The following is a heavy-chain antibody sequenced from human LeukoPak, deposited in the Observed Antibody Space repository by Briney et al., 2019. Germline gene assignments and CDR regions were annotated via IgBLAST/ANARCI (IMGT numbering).Heavy chain of an antibody. Sequence: ASVKVSCKASGYSFTNYDINWVRQAAGQGLEWMGWVNPNNGDAGFSQKFQGRVTLTSNTSLTTAYMELTSLTSEDTAVYYCARGYCSSTSCYDFDYWGQGTLVTVSS. CDR3: ARGYCSSTSCYDFDY. CDR1: GYSFTNYD. D-gene: IGHD2-2*01. V-gene: IGHV1-8*02. CDR2: VNPNNGDA. J-gene: IGHJ4*02.